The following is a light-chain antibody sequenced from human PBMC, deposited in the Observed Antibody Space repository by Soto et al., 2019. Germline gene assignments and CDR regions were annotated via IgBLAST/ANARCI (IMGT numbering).Light chain of an antibody. Sequence: EIVLTQSPGTLSLSPGERATLSCRASQSVSSTYLAWYQHKPGQAPRLLIYGASSRATGIPDRFSGGGSGTDFTISISRMEPEDFAVYYCQHYDNSPWTFGQGTKVEIK. CDR3: QHYDNSPWT. CDR2: GAS. CDR1: QSVSSTY. J-gene: IGKJ1*01. V-gene: IGKV3-20*01.